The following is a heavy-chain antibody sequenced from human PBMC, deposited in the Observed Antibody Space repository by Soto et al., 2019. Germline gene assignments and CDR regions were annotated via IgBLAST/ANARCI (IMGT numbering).Heavy chain of an antibody. J-gene: IGHJ4*02. CDR2: ISGSGGST. D-gene: IGHD3-22*01. CDR1: GFTFSSYA. Sequence: EVQLLESGGGLVQPGGSLRLSCAASGFTFSSYAMSWVRQAPGKGLEWVSAISGSGGSTYYADSVKGWFTISRDNSKYTLYLQMNSLRAEDTAVYYCAKTLYYYDSSGYQWGQGTLVTVSS. V-gene: IGHV3-23*01. CDR3: AKTLYYYDSSGYQ.